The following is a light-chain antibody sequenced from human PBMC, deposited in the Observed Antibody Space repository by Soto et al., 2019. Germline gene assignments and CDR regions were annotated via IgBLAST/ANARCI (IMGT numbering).Light chain of an antibody. V-gene: IGKV3-20*01. CDR3: QQYGSSSLT. J-gene: IGKJ3*01. Sequence: EIVLTQSPGTLSSSPGDRATLSCRASQSVSSSYLAWYQQTPGQAPSLLIYAASSRATGIPDMFSGSGSGTDFTLIISILEPEDFALYYCQQYGSSSLTFGPGTKVDIK. CDR1: QSVSSSY. CDR2: AAS.